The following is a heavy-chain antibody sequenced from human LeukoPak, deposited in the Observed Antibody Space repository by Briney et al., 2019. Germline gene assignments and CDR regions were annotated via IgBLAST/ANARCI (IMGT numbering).Heavy chain of an antibody. V-gene: IGHV1-8*01. CDR1: GYTFTSYD. J-gene: IGHJ4*02. CDR2: MNPNSGNT. D-gene: IGHD3-10*01. Sequence: ASVKVPCKASGYTFTSYDINWVRQATGQGLEWMGWMNPNSGNTGYAQKFQGRVTMTRNTSISTAYMELSSLRPEDTAVYYCARVRGYAGTEVDYWGQGTLVTVSS. CDR3: ARVRGYAGTEVDY.